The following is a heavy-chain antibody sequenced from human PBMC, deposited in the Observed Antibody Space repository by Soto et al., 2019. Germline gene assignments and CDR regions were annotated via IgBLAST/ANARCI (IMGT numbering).Heavy chain of an antibody. D-gene: IGHD3-10*01. CDR3: ARDDEYSGNGMDV. J-gene: IGHJ6*02. CDR2: ILNDGSNR. V-gene: IGHV3-33*01. Sequence: QVQLVESGGGVVQPGRSLRLSCAASGFTFRNYGMHWVRQAPGTGLGWVAVILNDGSNRYHADSVKDRFTISRDNSKNMLYLQRNSLRAEDTAVYYCARDDEYSGNGMDVWGQGTTVTVS. CDR1: GFTFRNYG.